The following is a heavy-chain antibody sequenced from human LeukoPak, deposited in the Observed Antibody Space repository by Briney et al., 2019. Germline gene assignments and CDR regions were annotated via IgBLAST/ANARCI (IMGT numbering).Heavy chain of an antibody. J-gene: IGHJ4*02. D-gene: IGHD6-13*01. CDR2: ISSSSSTI. Sequence: GGSLRLSCAASGFTFSSYSMNWVRQAPGKGLEWVSYISSSSSTIYYADSVKGRFTISRDNAKNSLYLQMNSLRAEDTAVYYCARASGIAAAAMLYWGQGTLVTVSS. V-gene: IGHV3-48*04. CDR3: ARASGIAAAAMLY. CDR1: GFTFSSYS.